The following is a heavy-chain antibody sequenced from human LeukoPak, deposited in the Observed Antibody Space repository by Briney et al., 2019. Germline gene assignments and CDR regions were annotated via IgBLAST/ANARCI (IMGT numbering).Heavy chain of an antibody. V-gene: IGHV3-43*02. D-gene: IGHD7-27*01. CDR3: AKDMVWGWYFDL. CDR1: GFTFADYA. Sequence: AGGSLRLSCAASGFTFADYAIHWVRHAPGGGLEWVSLTSGDGGTTYYADSVKGRFTISRDNSKNSLFLQMNSLRTEDTALYYCAKDMVWGWYFDLWGRGTLVTVSS. CDR2: TSGDGGTT. J-gene: IGHJ2*01.